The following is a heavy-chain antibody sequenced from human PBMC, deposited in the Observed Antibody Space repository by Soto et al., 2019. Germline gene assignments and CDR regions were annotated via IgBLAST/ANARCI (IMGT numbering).Heavy chain of an antibody. J-gene: IGHJ4*02. D-gene: IGHD3-22*01. Sequence: SETLSLTCTVSGGSISSSSYYWGWIRQPPGKGLEWIGSIYYCGSTYYNPSLKSRVTISVDTSKNQFSLKLSSVTAADTAVYYCARQGYYDSSGYQSPMFDYWGQGTLVTGLL. CDR3: ARQGYYDSSGYQSPMFDY. CDR1: GGSISSSSYY. V-gene: IGHV4-39*01. CDR2: IYYCGST.